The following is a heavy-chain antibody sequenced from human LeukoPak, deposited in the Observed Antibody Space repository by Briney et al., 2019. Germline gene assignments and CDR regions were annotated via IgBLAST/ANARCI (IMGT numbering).Heavy chain of an antibody. V-gene: IGHV3-73*01. D-gene: IGHD6-13*01. CDR2: IRSKANSYAT. CDR3: TRQGGARPYSSSWFMDV. Sequence: GGSLGLSCAASGFTFSGSAMHWVRQASGKGLEWVGRIRSKANSYATAYAASVKGRFTISRDDSKNTAYLQMNSLKTEDTAVYYCTRQGGARPYSSSWFMDVWGKGTTVTISS. J-gene: IGHJ6*03. CDR1: GFTFSGSA.